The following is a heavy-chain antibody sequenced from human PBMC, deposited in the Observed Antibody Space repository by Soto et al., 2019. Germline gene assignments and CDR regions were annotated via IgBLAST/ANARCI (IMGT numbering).Heavy chain of an antibody. CDR2: IYDSWST. CDR1: GDSLSIGSYY. CDR3: ARQRFERVSWFDP. J-gene: IGHJ5*02. V-gene: IGHV4-39*01. Sequence: SETLSLTCTVSGDSLSIGSYYWGWIRQPPGRGLEWVGSIYDSWSTYYNPSLKSRVTMSVDTSKNQFSLRLSSVAATDTAVYYCARQRFERVSWFDPWCQGTLVTVSS. D-gene: IGHD3-10*01.